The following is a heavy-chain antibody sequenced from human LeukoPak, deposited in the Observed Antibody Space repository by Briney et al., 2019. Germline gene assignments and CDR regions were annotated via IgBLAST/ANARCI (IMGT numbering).Heavy chain of an antibody. Sequence: PGGSLRLSCAASGFTFNDYTMTWVRQAPGKGLEWVSSITGDCNYIFYADSVMGRFTISRDNAQNSLFLELNSLRGEDTAVYYCARERNFYYFDYWGQGALVTVSS. V-gene: IGHV3-21*01. CDR2: ITGDCNYI. J-gene: IGHJ4*02. D-gene: IGHD3-3*01. CDR3: ARERNFYYFDY. CDR1: GFTFNDYT.